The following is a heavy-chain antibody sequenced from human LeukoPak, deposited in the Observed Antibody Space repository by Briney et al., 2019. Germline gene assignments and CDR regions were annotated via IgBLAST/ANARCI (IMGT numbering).Heavy chain of an antibody. D-gene: IGHD3-16*01. CDR1: GITFSAYT. V-gene: IGHV3-21*01. CDR2: ISGSGSYI. J-gene: IGHJ4*02. CDR3: AREGNDYYYDQ. Sequence: GGSLRLSCAASGITFSAYTMNWVRQAPGKGLEWVSSISGSGSYIFYADSVKGRFTISRDNAKNSLYLQVASLRGDDTATYYCAREGNDYYYDQWGQGTLVTVSP.